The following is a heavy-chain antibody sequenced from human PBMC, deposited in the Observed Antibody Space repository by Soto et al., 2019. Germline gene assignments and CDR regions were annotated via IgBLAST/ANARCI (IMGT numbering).Heavy chain of an antibody. V-gene: IGHV3-33*01. CDR2: IWYDGSNK. Sequence: GGSLRLSCAASGFTFSSYGMHWVRQAPGKGLEWVVVIWYDGSNKYYADSVKGRFTISRDNSKNTLYLQMNSLRAEDTAVYYCARDMDLISGYNYYHGMDVWGQGTTVTVSS. CDR1: GFTFSSYG. J-gene: IGHJ6*02. D-gene: IGHD3-22*01. CDR3: ARDMDLISGYNYYHGMDV.